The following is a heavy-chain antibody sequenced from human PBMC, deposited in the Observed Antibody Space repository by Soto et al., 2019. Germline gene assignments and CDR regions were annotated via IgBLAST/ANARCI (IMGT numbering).Heavy chain of an antibody. Sequence: GESLKISCAASGFTVSSNYMSWVRQAPGKGLEWVSVIYSGGSTYYADSVKGRFTISRDNSKNTLYLQMNSLRAEDTAVYYGARDLSSLGSYYNVDYYGMDVWGQGTTVTVSS. CDR1: GFTVSSNY. CDR2: IYSGGST. CDR3: ARDLSSLGSYYNVDYYGMDV. V-gene: IGHV3-66*01. D-gene: IGHD3-10*01. J-gene: IGHJ6*02.